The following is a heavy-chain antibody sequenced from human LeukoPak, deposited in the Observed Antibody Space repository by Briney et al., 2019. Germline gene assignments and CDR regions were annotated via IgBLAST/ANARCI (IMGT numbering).Heavy chain of an antibody. CDR2: INHSGST. CDR3: ASQYYSSSSLSGWFDP. J-gene: IGHJ5*02. D-gene: IGHD6-6*01. CDR1: GGSFSGYY. V-gene: IGHV4-34*01. Sequence: KPSETLSLTCAVYGGSFSGYYWSWIRQPPGKGLEWIGEINHSGSTNYNPSLKSRVTISVDTSKNQFSLKLISVTAADTAVYYCASQYYSSSSLSGWFDPWGQGTLVTVSS.